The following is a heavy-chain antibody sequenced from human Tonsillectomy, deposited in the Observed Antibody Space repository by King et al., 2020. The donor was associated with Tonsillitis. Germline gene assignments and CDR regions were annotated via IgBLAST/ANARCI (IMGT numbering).Heavy chain of an antibody. V-gene: IGHV5-51*01. Sequence: VQLVESEAEVKKPGESLKISCKGSGYSFTSYWIGWVRQMPGKGLEWMGIIYPGDSDTRYSPSFQGQVTISVDKSISTAYLQWSSLKASDTAMYYCASSVRITGTSFDYWGQGTLVTVSS. J-gene: IGHJ4*02. D-gene: IGHD1-7*01. CDR1: GYSFTSYW. CDR3: ASSVRITGTSFDY. CDR2: IYPGDSDT.